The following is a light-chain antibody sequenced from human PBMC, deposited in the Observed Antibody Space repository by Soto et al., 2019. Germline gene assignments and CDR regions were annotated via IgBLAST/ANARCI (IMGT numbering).Light chain of an antibody. V-gene: IGKV1-5*01. CDR1: QSLXTW. Sequence: IQMTQCPSALSASVGDRVTITCRASQSLXTWFAWYQRKPGRAPNVLXDDASSLQRGGPSRFSGSGSATEFTLTISSLQPDDSSTYYCQQYESDSWTFGQGTKVDIK. CDR3: QQYESDSWT. CDR2: DAS. J-gene: IGKJ1*01.